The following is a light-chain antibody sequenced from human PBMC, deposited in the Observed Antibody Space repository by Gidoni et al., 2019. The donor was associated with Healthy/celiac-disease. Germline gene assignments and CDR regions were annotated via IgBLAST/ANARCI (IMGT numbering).Light chain of an antibody. CDR1: ALPKKY. V-gene: IGLV3-10*01. J-gene: IGLJ2*01. CDR2: EDS. CDR3: YSTDSIGNPEGV. Sequence: SYELTQPTSVSVSPGQTARITCSGDALPKKYAYWYQPKSGQAPLLVIYEDSKRPSGIPERFSGSSSVTMATLTISGAQVEDEADYYCYSTDSIGNPEGVFGGGTKLTVL.